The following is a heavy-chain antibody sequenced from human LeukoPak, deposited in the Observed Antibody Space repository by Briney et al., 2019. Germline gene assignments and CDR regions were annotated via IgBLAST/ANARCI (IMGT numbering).Heavy chain of an antibody. J-gene: IGHJ4*02. V-gene: IGHV4-61*02. CDR3: ASIYSSSWYEDY. CDR2: IYTSGST. Sequence: SQTLSLTCTVSGGSISSGSYYWSWIRQPAGKGLEWIGRIYTSGSTYYNPSLKSRVTISVDTSKNQFSLKLSSVTAADTAVYYCASIYSSSWYEDYWGQGTLVTVSS. D-gene: IGHD6-13*01. CDR1: GGSISSGSYY.